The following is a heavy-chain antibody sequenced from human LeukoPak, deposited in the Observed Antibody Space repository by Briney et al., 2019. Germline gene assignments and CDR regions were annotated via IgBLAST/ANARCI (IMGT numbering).Heavy chain of an antibody. CDR3: AKVAYDSYGHYYHDYFDF. CDR1: GFSFSAYA. V-gene: IGHV3-23*01. Sequence: PVGSLRLSCAASGFSFSAYAMTWVRQAPGKGLEWVSSISSRDDRTYYADSAKGRFTISRDNSKNTLYLQMNSLRAEDTALYYCAKVAYDSYGHYYHDYFDFWGQGTLVTVSS. D-gene: IGHD3-22*01. J-gene: IGHJ4*02. CDR2: ISSRDDRT.